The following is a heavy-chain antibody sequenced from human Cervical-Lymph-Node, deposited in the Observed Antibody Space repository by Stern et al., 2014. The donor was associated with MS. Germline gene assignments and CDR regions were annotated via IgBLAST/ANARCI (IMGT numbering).Heavy chain of an antibody. CDR3: AREVAGHRLGMMDV. V-gene: IGHV1-46*01. CDR2: INPSGGST. D-gene: IGHD6-19*01. CDR1: GYTFPTYY. Sequence: QVQLVQSGAEGKKPGASVKVSCEASGYTFPTYYIHWVRQAPGQGLERMGIINPSGGSTSYAQKCQGRVTRTRDTSTSTVYMEVSSLRSEDTAVYYCAREVAGHRLGMMDVWGQGTTVTVSS. J-gene: IGHJ6*02.